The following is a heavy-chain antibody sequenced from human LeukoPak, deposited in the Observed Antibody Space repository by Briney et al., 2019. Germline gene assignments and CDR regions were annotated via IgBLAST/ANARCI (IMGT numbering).Heavy chain of an antibody. CDR1: GGSISGYY. Sequence: SETLSLTCTVSGGSISGYYWSWIRQPPGKGLEWIGEINHSGSTNYNPSLKSRVTISVDTSKNQFSLKLSSVTAADTAVYYCARNRMDVWGKGTTVTVSS. J-gene: IGHJ6*04. CDR3: ARNRMDV. CDR2: INHSGST. V-gene: IGHV4-34*01.